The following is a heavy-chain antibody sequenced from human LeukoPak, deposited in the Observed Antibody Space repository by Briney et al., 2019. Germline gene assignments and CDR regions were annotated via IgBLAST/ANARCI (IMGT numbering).Heavy chain of an antibody. Sequence: SQTLSLTCTVSGGSISSGGYYWSWIRQHPGKGLEWIGYIYDSGSTYYDPSLKSRVTISVDTAKNQFSLTLSSVTAADTAVYYCARVHCSGGSCYWSGVPNWFDPWGQGTLVTVSS. D-gene: IGHD2-15*01. CDR1: GGSISSGGYY. CDR3: ARVHCSGGSCYWSGVPNWFDP. V-gene: IGHV4-31*03. CDR2: IYDSGST. J-gene: IGHJ5*02.